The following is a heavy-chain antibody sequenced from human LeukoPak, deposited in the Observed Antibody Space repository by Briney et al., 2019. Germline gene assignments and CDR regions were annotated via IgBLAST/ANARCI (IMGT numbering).Heavy chain of an antibody. V-gene: IGHV3-11*05. CDR2: ISSSGSST. J-gene: IGHJ4*02. CDR3: ARDLIQRSGEADY. CDR1: GFTFSDFY. D-gene: IGHD3-3*01. Sequence: NPGGSLRLSCAASGFTFSDFYMSWIRQAPGKGLEWISYISSSGSSTNYADSVKGRFTISRDNAKSSLYLQMNNLRVEDTAVYYCARDLIQRSGEADYWGQGTLVTVSS.